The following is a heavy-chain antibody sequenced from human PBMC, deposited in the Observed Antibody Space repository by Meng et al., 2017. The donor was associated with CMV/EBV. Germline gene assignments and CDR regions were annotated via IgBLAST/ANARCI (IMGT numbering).Heavy chain of an antibody. Sequence: GGSLRLSCAASGFTFSSYWMSWVRQAPGKGLEWVANIKQDGSEKYYVDSVKGRFTISRDNSKNTLYLQMNSLRAEDTAVYYCAKDRKRYCSSTSCYLGTFDYWGQGTLVTVSS. CDR1: GFTFSSYW. CDR2: IKQDGSEK. CDR3: AKDRKRYCSSTSCYLGTFDY. D-gene: IGHD2-2*01. J-gene: IGHJ4*02. V-gene: IGHV3-7*01.